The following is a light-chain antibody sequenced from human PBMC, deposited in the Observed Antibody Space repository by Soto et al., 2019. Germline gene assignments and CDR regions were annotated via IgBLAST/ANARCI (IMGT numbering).Light chain of an antibody. J-gene: IGKJ1*01. CDR1: QDVKNY. Sequence: DIQMTQSPSSLSASVGDRVTITCQASQDVKNYLNWYQQKPGKAPKLLIYAASTLQSGVPSRFSGSGSGTDFTLTISCLQSEDFATYYCQQYYSYPWTFGQGTKVDIK. V-gene: IGKV1-16*01. CDR3: QQYYSYPWT. CDR2: AAS.